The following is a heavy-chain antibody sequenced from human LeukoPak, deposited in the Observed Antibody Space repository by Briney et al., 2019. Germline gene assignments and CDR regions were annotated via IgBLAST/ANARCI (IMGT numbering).Heavy chain of an antibody. V-gene: IGHV4-39*01. Sequence: SETLSLTCTVSGGSISSSSYYWGWIRQPPGKGLEWIGSIYYSGSTYYNPSLKSRVTISVDTSKNQFSLKLSSVTAADTAAYYCARHFKIAASVDYWGQGTLVTVSS. D-gene: IGHD6-13*01. CDR1: GGSISSSSYY. CDR3: ARHFKIAASVDY. CDR2: IYYSGST. J-gene: IGHJ4*02.